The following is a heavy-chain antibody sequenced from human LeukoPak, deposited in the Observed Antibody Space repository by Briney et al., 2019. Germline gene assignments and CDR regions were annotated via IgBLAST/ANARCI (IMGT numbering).Heavy chain of an antibody. J-gene: IGHJ4*02. CDR1: GFTFSSHW. CDR2: IKQDGSEI. Sequence: PGGSLRLSCADSGFTFSSHWMSWVRQAPGKGLEWVANIKQDGSEIYYLDSVEGRFTISRDNAKNSLYLQMNSLRVEDTAVYYCATIEAVRFHYWGQGTLVTVSS. D-gene: IGHD6-19*01. CDR3: ATIEAVRFHY. V-gene: IGHV3-7*01.